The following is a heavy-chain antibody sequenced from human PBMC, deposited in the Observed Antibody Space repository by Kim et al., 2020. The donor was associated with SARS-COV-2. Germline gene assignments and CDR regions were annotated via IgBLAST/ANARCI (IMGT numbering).Heavy chain of an antibody. V-gene: IGHV3-23*01. J-gene: IGHJ6*02. CDR2: ISDNGDNK. CDR1: GFTFSIYT. Sequence: GGSLRLSCAASGFTFSIYTMTWVRQAPGKGLEWVSSISDNGDNKYFADSVKGRFTISRDNSKNTLYLQVNSLRAEDTAVYYCAKDYYGMDVWGQGTTVTV. CDR3: AKDYYGMDV.